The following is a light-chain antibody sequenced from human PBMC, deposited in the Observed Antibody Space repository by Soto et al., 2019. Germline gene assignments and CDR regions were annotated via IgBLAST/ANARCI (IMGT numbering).Light chain of an antibody. CDR1: RSIEIY. CDR2: DTS. Sequence: EIVLTQSPGTLSLSPGERATLSCRASRSIEIYLAWYQQKPGQAPRLLIYDTSNRATGIPVRFSGSGSGTDFTLTISDLEPEDFAVYYCQQRYGWPPLTFGGGTRVEIK. V-gene: IGKV3-11*01. CDR3: QQRYGWPPLT. J-gene: IGKJ4*01.